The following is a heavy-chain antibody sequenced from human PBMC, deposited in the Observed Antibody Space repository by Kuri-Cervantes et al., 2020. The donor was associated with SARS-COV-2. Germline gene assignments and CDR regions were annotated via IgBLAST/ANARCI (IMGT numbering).Heavy chain of an antibody. D-gene: IGHD5-18*01. CDR3: ARVSPDINHFTDTAMDKPYYFDY. CDR1: GYTFAIYG. J-gene: IGHJ4*02. V-gene: IGHV1-18*01. CDR2: ISAYNGNT. Sequence: ASVKVSCKASGYTFAIYGISWVRQAPGQGLEWMGWISAYNGNTNYAQKLQGRVTMTADTSTSTAYMELGSLRSDDTAVYYCARVSPDINHFTDTAMDKPYYFDYWGQGTLVTVSS.